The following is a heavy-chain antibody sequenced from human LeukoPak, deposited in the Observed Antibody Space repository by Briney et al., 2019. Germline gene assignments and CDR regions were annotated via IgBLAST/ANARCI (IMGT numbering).Heavy chain of an antibody. Sequence: GGSLRLSCAASGFTVSSNYMSWVRQAPGEGLGWVSVIYSGGSTYYADSVKGRFTISRDNSKNTLYLQMNSLRAEDTAVYYCARISMISNYYYYYMDVWGKGTTVTVSS. CDR2: IYSGGST. D-gene: IGHD3/OR15-3a*01. V-gene: IGHV3-53*01. CDR1: GFTVSSNY. CDR3: ARISMISNYYYYYMDV. J-gene: IGHJ6*03.